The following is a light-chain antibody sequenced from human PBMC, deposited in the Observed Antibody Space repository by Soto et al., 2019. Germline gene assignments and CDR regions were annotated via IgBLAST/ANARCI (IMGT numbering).Light chain of an antibody. V-gene: IGKV1-6*01. CDR1: QGIRND. CDR2: AAS. CDR3: LQDYNYPRT. Sequence: AIQMTQSPSSLSASVGDRVTITCRASQGIRNDLGWYQQKPGKAPKLLIYAASSLHSGVPSRFSGSGSGTDFTLTISSPQPEDFATYFCLQDYNYPRTFGQGTKVEIK. J-gene: IGKJ1*01.